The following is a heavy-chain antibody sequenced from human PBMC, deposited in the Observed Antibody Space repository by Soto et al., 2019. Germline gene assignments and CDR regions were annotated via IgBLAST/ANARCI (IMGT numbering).Heavy chain of an antibody. J-gene: IGHJ5*02. D-gene: IGHD2-2*01. Sequence: SETLSLTCAVSGGSISSGGYSWGWIRQPPGKGLEWIGYIYHSGSTYYNPSLKSRVTISVDRSKNQFSLKLSSVTAADTAVYYCARVPDRWGQGTLVTVSP. CDR2: IYHSGST. V-gene: IGHV4-30-2*01. CDR3: ARVPDR. CDR1: GGSISSGGYS.